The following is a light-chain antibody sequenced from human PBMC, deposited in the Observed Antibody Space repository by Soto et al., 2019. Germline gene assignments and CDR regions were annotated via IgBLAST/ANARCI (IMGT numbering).Light chain of an antibody. CDR1: SSDVGGYNY. J-gene: IGLJ1*01. Sequence: QSALTQPLSASGSPGQSVAISCTGTSSDVGGYNYVSWYQQHPGKAPKLMIYEVNKRPSGVPDRFSGSKSGNTASLTVSGLQAEDEAEYYCSSYAGSSNVFGTGTKVTVL. CDR3: SSYAGSSNV. V-gene: IGLV2-8*01. CDR2: EVN.